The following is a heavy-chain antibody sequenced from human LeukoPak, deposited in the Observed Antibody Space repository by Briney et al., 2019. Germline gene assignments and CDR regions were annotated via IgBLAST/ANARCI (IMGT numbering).Heavy chain of an antibody. D-gene: IGHD1-26*01. CDR1: GFTFSSYG. J-gene: IGHJ3*02. Sequence: PGGSLRLSCAVSGFTFSSYGMHWVRQAPGKGLEWVAVISYDGNNKYYANSVRGRFNISRDNSENTLYLQMSSLRTEDTAVYYCAREMGAQWAFDIWGQGTMVTVSS. CDR3: AREMGAQWAFDI. V-gene: IGHV3-30*03. CDR2: ISYDGNNK.